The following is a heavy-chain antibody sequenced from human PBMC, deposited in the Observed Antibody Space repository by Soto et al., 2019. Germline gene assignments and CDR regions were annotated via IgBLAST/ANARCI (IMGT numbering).Heavy chain of an antibody. D-gene: IGHD2-21*01. CDR2: IIPMLGVR. CDR1: GGTFNTYS. CDR3: TIGSWSGEVLDI. J-gene: IGHJ3*02. Sequence: QVQLVQSGAEVKKPGSSVKVSCKDSGGTFNTYSMFWVRQAPGQWLEWMGRIIPMLGVRKYAQRFDDRVTITADNYTARVHMELRSLRSEDMARYYCTIGSWSGEVLDIWGQGTMVTVSS. V-gene: IGHV1-69*02.